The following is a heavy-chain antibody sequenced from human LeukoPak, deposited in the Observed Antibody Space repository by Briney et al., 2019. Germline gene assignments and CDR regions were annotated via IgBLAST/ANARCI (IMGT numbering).Heavy chain of an antibody. CDR3: AKDVYDSSGYYSHFDY. CDR1: GFTFDDYA. Sequence: GGSLRLSCAASGFTFDDYAMHWVRQAPGKGLEWVSLISWDGGSTYYADSVKGRFTISRDNSKNTLYLQMNSLRAEDTAVYYCAKDVYDSSGYYSHFDYWGQGTLVTVSS. CDR2: ISWDGGST. V-gene: IGHV3-43D*03. D-gene: IGHD3-22*01. J-gene: IGHJ4*02.